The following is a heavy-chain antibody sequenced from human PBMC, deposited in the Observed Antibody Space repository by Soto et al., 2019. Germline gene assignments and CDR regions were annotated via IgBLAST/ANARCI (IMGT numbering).Heavy chain of an antibody. CDR1: GFKFSSYA. Sequence: EVQLLESGGGLVHPGGSLRLSCVASGFKFSSYALTWVRQAPGKGLEWVSVISVSGANTYYADSVKGRFTISRDNSKNTLYLQMNSLTAEDTAIYYCGKASTYPLDGVDVWGQGTTVTVSS. V-gene: IGHV3-23*01. CDR3: GKASTYPLDGVDV. CDR2: ISVSGANT. J-gene: IGHJ6*02. D-gene: IGHD3-16*01.